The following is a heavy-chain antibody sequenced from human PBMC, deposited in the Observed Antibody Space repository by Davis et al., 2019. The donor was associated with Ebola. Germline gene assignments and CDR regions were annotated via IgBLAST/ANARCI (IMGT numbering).Heavy chain of an antibody. CDR1: GYTFTGYY. J-gene: IGHJ4*02. D-gene: IGHD2-15*01. Sequence: ASVKVSCKASGYTFTGYYMHWVRQAPGQGLEWMGWINPNSGGTNYAQKFQGWVTMTRDTSISTAYMELSRLRSDDTAVYYCARDGTGYCSGGSCQPFDYWGQGTLVTVSS. CDR2: INPNSGGT. V-gene: IGHV1-2*04. CDR3: ARDGTGYCSGGSCQPFDY.